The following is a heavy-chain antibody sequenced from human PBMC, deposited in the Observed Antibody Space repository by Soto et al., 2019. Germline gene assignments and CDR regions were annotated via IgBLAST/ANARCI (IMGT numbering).Heavy chain of an antibody. CDR3: ARDSPLGLYYFDY. J-gene: IGHJ4*02. CDR2: IIPILGIA. Sequence: SVKVSCKASGGTFSSSTISWVRQAPGQGLEWMGKIIPILGIANYAQKFQGRVTITADKSTSTAYMELSSLRSEDTAVYYCARDSPLGLYYFDYWGQGTLVTVS. V-gene: IGHV1-69*04. D-gene: IGHD3-3*02. CDR1: GGTFSSST.